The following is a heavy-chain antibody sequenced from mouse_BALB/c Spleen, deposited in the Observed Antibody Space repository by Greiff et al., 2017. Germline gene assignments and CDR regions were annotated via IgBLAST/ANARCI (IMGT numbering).Heavy chain of an antibody. D-gene: IGHD2-1*01. Sequence: EVMLVESGGGLVQPGGSRKLSCAASGFTFSDYGMAWVRQAPGKGPEWVAFISNLAYSIYYADTVTGRFTISRENAKNTLYLEMSSLRSEDTAMYYCARVYYGNYADYWGQGTTLTVSS. V-gene: IGHV5-15*02. CDR1: GFTFSDYG. J-gene: IGHJ2*01. CDR3: ARVYYGNYADY. CDR2: ISNLAYSI.